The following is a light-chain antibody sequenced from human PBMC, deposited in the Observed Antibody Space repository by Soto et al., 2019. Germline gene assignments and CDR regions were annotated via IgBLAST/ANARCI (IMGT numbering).Light chain of an antibody. CDR1: QSVSCN. CDR2: GAS. Sequence: PAERAPLSCRASQSVSCNLAWYQQKPGQAPRLLIYGASTRATGIPARFTASGSGTEFTLTISSLQSEDFAVYYCQQYNTWPRTFAQGTKVDIK. V-gene: IGKV3-15*01. J-gene: IGKJ1*01. CDR3: QQYNTWPRT.